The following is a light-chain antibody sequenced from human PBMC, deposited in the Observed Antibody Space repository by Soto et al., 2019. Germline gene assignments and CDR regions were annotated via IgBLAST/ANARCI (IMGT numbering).Light chain of an antibody. CDR2: VGTGGIVG. CDR3: GADHGSGSNYF. CDR1: SGYSNYK. Sequence: QPVVTQPPSASASLGASVTLTCTLSSGYSNYKVDWYQQRPGKGPRFVMRVGTGGIVGSKGDGIPDRFSVLGSGLNRYLTIKNFQEEDESDYHCGADHGSGSNYFFGTGTKVTVL. J-gene: IGLJ1*01. V-gene: IGLV9-49*01.